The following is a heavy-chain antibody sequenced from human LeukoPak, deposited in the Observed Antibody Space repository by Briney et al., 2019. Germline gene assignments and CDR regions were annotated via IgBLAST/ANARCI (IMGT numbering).Heavy chain of an antibody. D-gene: IGHD3-10*01. CDR2: LRYDGTNE. V-gene: IGHV3-30*02. J-gene: IGHJ4*02. CDR3: AKDRISLGELLSSLEY. Sequence: GGSLRLSCAASGFTFSDYGMNWVRQAPGKGLEWVAFLRYDGTNEYYSDSVRGRFTISRDNSKNTVYLQMNSLRTEDTAVYYCAKDRISLGELLSSLEYWGQGILVTVSS. CDR1: GFTFSDYG.